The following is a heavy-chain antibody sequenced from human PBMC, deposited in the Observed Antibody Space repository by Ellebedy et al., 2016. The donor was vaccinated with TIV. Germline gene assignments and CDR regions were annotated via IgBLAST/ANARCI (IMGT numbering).Heavy chain of an antibody. CDR1: GGSISDSGYY. V-gene: IGHV4-39*01. D-gene: IGHD6-25*01. J-gene: IGHJ4*02. Sequence: MPSETLSLTCTVSGGSISDSGYYWGWIRQPPGKGLEWLGSMFYTGTTFYNPSLKSRVTISVDASKNKFSLSLSSVTAADTGVYYCARLVGYSSGWPRWVDYWGQGTLVTVSS. CDR3: ARLVGYSSGWPRWVDY. CDR2: MFYTGTT.